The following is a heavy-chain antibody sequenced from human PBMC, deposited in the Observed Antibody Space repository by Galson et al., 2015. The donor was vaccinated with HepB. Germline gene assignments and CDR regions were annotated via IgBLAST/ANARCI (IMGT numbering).Heavy chain of an antibody. Sequence: SLRLSCAASGFIFKNYAMSWVRQAPGRGPEWVAGISGIGDNVYYGDSAKGRFTISRDNSKNTLELQMNSLRVDDTATYYCAKDGQWQAPRRLDYWGQGTPVAVSP. D-gene: IGHD6-19*01. J-gene: IGHJ4*02. CDR1: GFIFKNYA. CDR3: AKDGQWQAPRRLDY. V-gene: IGHV3-23*01. CDR2: ISGIGDNV.